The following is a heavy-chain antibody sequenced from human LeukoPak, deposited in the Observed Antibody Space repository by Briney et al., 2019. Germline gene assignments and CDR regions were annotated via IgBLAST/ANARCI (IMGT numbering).Heavy chain of an antibody. CDR3: ARDATLDV. CDR1: GFTFRNYV. J-gene: IGHJ6*02. V-gene: IGHV3-30-3*01. Sequence: SGGSLRLSCAASGFTFRNYVIHWVRQAPGKGLEWVAVTSSDLNVKLYADSVKGRFTISRDNAKNSLYLQMNSLRVEDTAVYYCARDATLDVWGQGTTVTVSS. D-gene: IGHD2-15*01. CDR2: TSSDLNVK.